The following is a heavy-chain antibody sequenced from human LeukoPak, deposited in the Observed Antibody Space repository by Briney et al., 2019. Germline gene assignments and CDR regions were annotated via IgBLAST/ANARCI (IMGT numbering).Heavy chain of an antibody. V-gene: IGHV4-59*01. D-gene: IGHD6-19*01. Sequence: SETLSLTCTVSGGSISSYYWSWIRQPPGKGLEWIGYIYYRGSTNYNPSLKSRVTISVDTSKNQFSLKLSSVTAADTAVYYCARAVSGRFDYWGQGTLVTVSS. CDR1: GGSISSYY. J-gene: IGHJ4*02. CDR3: ARAVSGRFDY. CDR2: IYYRGST.